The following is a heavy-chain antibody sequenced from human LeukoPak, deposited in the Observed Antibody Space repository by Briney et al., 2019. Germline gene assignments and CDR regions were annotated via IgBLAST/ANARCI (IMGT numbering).Heavy chain of an antibody. J-gene: IGHJ4*02. V-gene: IGHV3-9*03. CDR2: ISWNSGSI. D-gene: IGHD3-22*01. Sequence: GGSLRLSCAASGFTFDDYAMHWVRQAPGKGLEWDSGISWNSGSIGYADSVKGRFTISRDNAKNSLYLQMNSLRAEDMALYYCAKDGASDYYDSSGLDYWGQGTLVTVSS. CDR3: AKDGASDYYDSSGLDY. CDR1: GFTFDDYA.